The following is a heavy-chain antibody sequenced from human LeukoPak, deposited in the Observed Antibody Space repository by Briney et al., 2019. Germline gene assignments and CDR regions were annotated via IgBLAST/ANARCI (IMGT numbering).Heavy chain of an antibody. V-gene: IGHV3-74*01. J-gene: IGHJ4*02. Sequence: GGSLRLSCAASGFTFRSYWMHWVRQAPGKGLVWVSRINRDGSSTNYADSVKGRFTISRDNAKNTLYLQMNSLRAEDTAVYYCARGSLGDGSLLIDYWGQGTLVTVSS. CDR1: GFTFRSYW. CDR3: ARGSLGDGSLLIDY. CDR2: INRDGSST. D-gene: IGHD3-10*01.